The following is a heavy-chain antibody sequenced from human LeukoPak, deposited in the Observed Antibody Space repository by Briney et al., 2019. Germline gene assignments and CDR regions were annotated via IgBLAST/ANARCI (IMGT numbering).Heavy chain of an antibody. CDR1: GYTFTSYY. J-gene: IGHJ6*02. CDR3: ARVRIQLWLGYYYGMDV. Sequence: ASVKVSCKASGYTFTSYYMHWVRQAPGQGLEWMGIINPSGGSTSYAQKFQGRVTMTRDTSTSTAYMELSSLRSEDTAVYYCARVRIQLWLGYYYGMDVWGQGTTVTVSS. D-gene: IGHD5-18*01. V-gene: IGHV1-46*01. CDR2: INPSGGST.